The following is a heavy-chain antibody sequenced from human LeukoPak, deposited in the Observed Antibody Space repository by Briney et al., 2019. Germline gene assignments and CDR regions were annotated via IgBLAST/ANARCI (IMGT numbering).Heavy chain of an antibody. CDR1: GYTFTSYG. Sequence: ALVKVSCKASGYTFTSYGISWVRQAPGQGLEWMGWISAFNGNTNYAQKFQGRVTMATDTSTSTAYMELRSLRSDDTAIYYCARDQERWLPSPPDCWGQGTLVTVSS. CDR3: ARDQERWLPSPPDC. J-gene: IGHJ4*02. D-gene: IGHD3-22*01. V-gene: IGHV1-18*01. CDR2: ISAFNGNT.